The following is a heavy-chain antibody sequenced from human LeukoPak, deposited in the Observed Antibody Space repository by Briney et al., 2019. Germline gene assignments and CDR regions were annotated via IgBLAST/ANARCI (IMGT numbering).Heavy chain of an antibody. Sequence: SETLSLTCTVSGGSISSGDYYWSWIRQPPGKGLEWIGYMYYSGSTYYNPSLKSRVTISVDTSKNQFSLKLSSVTAADTAVYYCARGRKPRTIFGVVITFDPWGQGTLVTVSS. J-gene: IGHJ5*02. CDR2: MYYSGST. D-gene: IGHD3-3*01. CDR3: ARGRKPRTIFGVVITFDP. CDR1: GGSISSGDYY. V-gene: IGHV4-30-4*01.